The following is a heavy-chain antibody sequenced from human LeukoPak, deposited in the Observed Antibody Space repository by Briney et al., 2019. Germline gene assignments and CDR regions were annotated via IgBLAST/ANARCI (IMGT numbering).Heavy chain of an antibody. CDR3: AKGRPWIQLWTDFDY. CDR1: GFTFSSCA. Sequence: TGGSLRLSCAASGFTFSSCAMSWVRQAPGKGLEWVSAISGSGGSTYYADSVKGRFTISRDNSKNTLYLQMNSLRAEDTAVYYCAKGRPWIQLWTDFDYWGQGTLVTVSS. J-gene: IGHJ4*02. CDR2: ISGSGGST. V-gene: IGHV3-23*01. D-gene: IGHD5-18*01.